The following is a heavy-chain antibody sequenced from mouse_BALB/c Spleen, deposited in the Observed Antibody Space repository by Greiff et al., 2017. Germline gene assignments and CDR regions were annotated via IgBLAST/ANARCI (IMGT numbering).Heavy chain of an antibody. CDR2: IYPGNSDT. CDR3: TRDGTTVVATFDY. J-gene: IGHJ2*01. V-gene: IGHV1-5*01. D-gene: IGHD1-1*01. CDR1: GYSFTSYW. Sequence: GQLQQSGTVLARPGASVKMSCKASGYSFTSYWMHWVKQRPGQGLEWIGAIYPGNSDTSYNQKFKGKAKLTAVTSASTAYMELSSLTNEDSAVYYCTRDGTTVVATFDYWGQGTTLTVSS.